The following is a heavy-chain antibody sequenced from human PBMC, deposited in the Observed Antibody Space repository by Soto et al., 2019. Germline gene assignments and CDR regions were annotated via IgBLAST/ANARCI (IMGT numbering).Heavy chain of an antibody. Sequence: GASVKVSCKASGGTFSSYAISWVRQAPGQGLEWMGGIIPIFGTANYAQKFQGRVTITADKSTSTAYMELSSLRSEDTAVYYCASPPYPIWSGYLGGMDVWGQGTTVTVSS. CDR1: GGTFSSYA. D-gene: IGHD3-3*01. CDR3: ASPPYPIWSGYLGGMDV. CDR2: IIPIFGTA. J-gene: IGHJ6*02. V-gene: IGHV1-69*06.